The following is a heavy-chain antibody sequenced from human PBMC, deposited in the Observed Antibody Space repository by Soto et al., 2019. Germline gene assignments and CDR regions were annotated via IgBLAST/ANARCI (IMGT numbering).Heavy chain of an antibody. J-gene: IGHJ4*02. D-gene: IGHD3-16*01. V-gene: IGHV3-30-3*01. Sequence: QVQLVESGGGVVQPGRSLRLSCAASGFTFSSYAMHWVRQAPGKGLEWVAVISYDGSSKYYADSVKGRFTISRDNSKNTLYLQMNSLRAEDTAVYYCARVRKHILLLGGFDYWGQGTLVTVSS. CDR1: GFTFSSYA. CDR2: ISYDGSSK. CDR3: ARVRKHILLLGGFDY.